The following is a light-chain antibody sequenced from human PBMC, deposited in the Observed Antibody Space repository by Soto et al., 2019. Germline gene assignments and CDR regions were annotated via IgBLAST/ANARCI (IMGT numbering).Light chain of an antibody. Sequence: QSALTQPPSVSGSPGQSVTISCTGTSTDFVSYNRVSWYQQPPGTAPKLMIYEVSKRPSGVPDRFSGSKSGSTASLTISGLQADDEADYYCISYTVSRSYVFGTGTKVTVL. J-gene: IGLJ1*01. CDR2: EVS. V-gene: IGLV2-18*02. CDR1: STDFVSYNR. CDR3: ISYTVSRSYV.